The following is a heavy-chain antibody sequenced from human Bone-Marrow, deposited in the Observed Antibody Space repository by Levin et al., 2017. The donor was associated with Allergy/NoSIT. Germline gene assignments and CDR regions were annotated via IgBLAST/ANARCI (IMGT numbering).Heavy chain of an antibody. Sequence: GASVKVSCVASGFMFATYSMSWVRQAPGKGLEWVANINQDGIEKFYLDSVKGRFTLSRDNAKNSLYLQMNSLRGEDTAVYYCAREWGGNYVAFFDYWGQGALVTVSS. CDR3: AREWGGNYVAFFDY. CDR1: GFMFATYS. J-gene: IGHJ4*02. CDR2: INQDGIEK. D-gene: IGHD1-26*01. V-gene: IGHV3-7*03.